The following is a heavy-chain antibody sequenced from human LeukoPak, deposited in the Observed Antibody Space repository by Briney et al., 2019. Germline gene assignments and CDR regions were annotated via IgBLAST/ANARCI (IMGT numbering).Heavy chain of an antibody. CDR2: INPNGGGT. V-gene: IGHV1-2*04. CDR1: GYTFTRYY. CDR3: ARDRSTTGTGWGMDV. D-gene: IGHD1-1*01. Sequence: ASVKVSCKASGYTFTRYYMHWVRQAPGQGLEWMGWINPNGGGTNYAQKFQGWVTMTRDTSISTAYMELSRLRSDDTAVYYCARDRSTTGTGWGMDVWGKGTTVTVSS. J-gene: IGHJ6*04.